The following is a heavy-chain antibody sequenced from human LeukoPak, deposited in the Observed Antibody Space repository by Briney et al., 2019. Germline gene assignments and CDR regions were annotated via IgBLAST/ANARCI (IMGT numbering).Heavy chain of an antibody. CDR1: GGSLSSYY. CDR3: ARDPSGYDAFDI. CDR2: IYYSGST. D-gene: IGHD3-22*01. Sequence: SETLSLTCTVSGGSLSSYYWSWIRQPPGKGLEGIGYIYYSGSTNYNPSLKSRVTISVDTSKNQFSLKLSSVTAADTAVYYCARDPSGYDAFDIWGQGTMVTVSS. V-gene: IGHV4-59*01. J-gene: IGHJ3*02.